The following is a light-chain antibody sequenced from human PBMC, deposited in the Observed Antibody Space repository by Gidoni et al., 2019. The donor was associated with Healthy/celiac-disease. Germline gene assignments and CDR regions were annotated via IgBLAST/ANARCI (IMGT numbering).Light chain of an antibody. Sequence: EIVMTQSPATLSVSPGERATLSCRASQSVNSNLAWYQQKPGQAPRLLIYGASTRATGIPARFSGSGSGTDFTLTISCLQSEDFATYYCQQYYSFPWTFGQGTKVEIK. CDR1: QSVNSN. CDR3: QQYYSFPWT. CDR2: GAS. V-gene: IGKV3-15*01. J-gene: IGKJ1*01.